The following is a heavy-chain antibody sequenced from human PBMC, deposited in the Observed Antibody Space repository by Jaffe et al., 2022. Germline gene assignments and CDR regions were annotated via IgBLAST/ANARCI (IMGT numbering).Heavy chain of an antibody. CDR3: VRVQNWGSDHFDL. J-gene: IGHJ4*02. CDR2: VNGDGSAT. D-gene: IGHD7-27*01. V-gene: IGHV3-74*01. Sequence: EVQLVESGGGLVQPGGSLRLSCAASGFTFSGYWMHWVRQSPGKGLVWVSRVNGDGSATNYADSVRGRFTISRDNAKNTVYLQMDSLRDEDTAVYYCVRVQNWGSDHFDLWGQGTLVTVSS. CDR1: GFTFSGYW.